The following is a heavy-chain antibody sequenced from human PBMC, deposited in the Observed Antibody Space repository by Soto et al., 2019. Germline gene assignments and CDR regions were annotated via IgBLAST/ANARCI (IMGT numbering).Heavy chain of an antibody. V-gene: IGHV3-48*01. CDR2: ISSSSSSTI. Sequence: GGSLRLSCAASGFTFSSYSMNWVRQAPGKGLEWVSYISSSSSSTIYYADSVKGRFTISRDNAKNSLYLQMNSLRADDTAVYYCARHPERIAEIGWFDPWGQGTLVTSPQ. J-gene: IGHJ5*02. D-gene: IGHD6-13*01. CDR3: ARHPERIAEIGWFDP. CDR1: GFTFSSYS.